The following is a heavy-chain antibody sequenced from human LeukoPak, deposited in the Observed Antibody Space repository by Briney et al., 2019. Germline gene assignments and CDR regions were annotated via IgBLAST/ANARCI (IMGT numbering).Heavy chain of an antibody. J-gene: IGHJ4*02. CDR1: GGSISSSSYS. CDR2: IYYSGST. V-gene: IGHV4-39*01. Sequence: SETLSLTCTVSGGSISSSSYSWGWIRQPPGKGLEWIGSIYYSGSTYYNPSLKSRVTISVDTSKNRFSLKLSSVTAADTAVYYCANTKLWFGELFSYYFDYWGQGTLVTVSS. D-gene: IGHD3-10*01. CDR3: ANTKLWFGELFSYYFDY.